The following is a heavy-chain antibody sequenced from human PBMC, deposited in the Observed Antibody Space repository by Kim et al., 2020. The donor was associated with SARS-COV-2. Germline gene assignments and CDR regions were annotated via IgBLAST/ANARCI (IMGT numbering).Heavy chain of an antibody. CDR3: ARVVNWFDP. J-gene: IGHJ5*02. CDR2: SYT. V-gene: IGHV3-11*05. Sequence: SYTNHADSVKGRFTISRDNAKNSLYLQMNSLRAEDTAVYYCARVVNWFDPWGQGTLVTVSS.